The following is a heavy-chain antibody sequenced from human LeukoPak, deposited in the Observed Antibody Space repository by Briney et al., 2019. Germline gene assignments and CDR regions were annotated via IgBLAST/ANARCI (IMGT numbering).Heavy chain of an antibody. D-gene: IGHD3-10*01. V-gene: IGHV3-53*01. CDR1: GFTVSSNY. CDR2: IYSGGST. J-gene: IGHJ6*03. CDR3: AKEPRSGSSDYYYYMDV. Sequence: GGSLRLSCAASGFTVSSNYMSWVRQAPGKGLEWVSVIYSGGSTYYADSVKGRFTISRGNSKNTLYLQMNSLRAEDTAVYYCAKEPRSGSSDYYYYMDVWGKGTTVTVSS.